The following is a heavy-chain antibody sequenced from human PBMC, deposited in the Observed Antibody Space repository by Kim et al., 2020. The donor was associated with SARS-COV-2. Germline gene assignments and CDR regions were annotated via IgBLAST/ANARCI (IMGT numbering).Heavy chain of an antibody. D-gene: IGHD2-21*01. Sequence: VKGRFTISRDNAKNSLYMQMNSLGDEDTAVYYCASFTCGGDCYYYYFDYWGQGTLVTVSS. J-gene: IGHJ4*02. CDR3: ASFTCGGDCYYYYFDY. V-gene: IGHV3-48*02.